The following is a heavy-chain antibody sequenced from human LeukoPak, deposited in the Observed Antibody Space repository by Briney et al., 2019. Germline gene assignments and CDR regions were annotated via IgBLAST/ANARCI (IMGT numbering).Heavy chain of an antibody. CDR3: AREHPYYGSGSYSPLMDV. CDR2: IYYSGSP. V-gene: IGHV4-39*02. Sequence: SETLSLTCTVSGGSISSSSYYWGWIRQPPGKGLEWIGSIYYSGSPYYNPSLKSRVTISVDTSKNQFSLKLSSETAADTAVYYCAREHPYYGSGSYSPLMDVWGQGTTVTVSS. D-gene: IGHD3-10*01. CDR1: GGSISSSSYY. J-gene: IGHJ6*02.